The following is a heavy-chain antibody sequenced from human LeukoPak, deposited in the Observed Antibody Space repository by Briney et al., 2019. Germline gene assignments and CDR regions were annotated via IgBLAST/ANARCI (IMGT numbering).Heavy chain of an antibody. D-gene: IGHD4-17*01. CDR1: GGSISSGGYY. CDR3: ARLNDYGDYAIDY. V-gene: IGHV4-31*03. J-gene: IGHJ4*02. CDR2: IYYSGST. Sequence: SETLSLTCTVSGGSISSGGYYWSWIRQHPGTGLEWIAYIYYSGSTYYNPSLKSRVTISVDTSKNQFSLKLSSVTAADTAVYYCARLNDYGDYAIDYWGQGTLVTVSS.